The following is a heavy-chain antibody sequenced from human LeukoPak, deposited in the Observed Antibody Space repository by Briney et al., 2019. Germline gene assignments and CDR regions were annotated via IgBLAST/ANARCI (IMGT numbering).Heavy chain of an antibody. Sequence: GASVKVSCKASGYTFTSYYMHWVRQAPGQGLEWMGIINPSGGSTSYAQKFQGRVTMTRDTSTSTVYMELSSLRSEDTAVYYCARDHMQSGALGYCGGDCCSYFDYWGQGTLVTVSS. V-gene: IGHV1-46*01. CDR2: INPSGGST. CDR1: GYTFTSYY. J-gene: IGHJ4*02. D-gene: IGHD2-21*02. CDR3: ARDHMQSGALGYCGGDCCSYFDY.